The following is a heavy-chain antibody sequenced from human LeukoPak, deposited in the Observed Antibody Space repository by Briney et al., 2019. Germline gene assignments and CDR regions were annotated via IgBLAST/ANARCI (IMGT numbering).Heavy chain of an antibody. V-gene: IGHV3-7*01. D-gene: IGHD2-15*01. CDR2: IKQDGSAK. CDR1: GFTFSGYW. Sequence: SGGSLRLSCAASGFTFSGYWMNWVRQAPGKGLEWVANIKQDGSAKSYVDSVKGRFTISRDNAKHSLYLQMDSLTAEDTAVYFCSRSVMIETTTRAFDIWGQGTMVTVSS. CDR3: SRSVMIETTTRAFDI. J-gene: IGHJ3*02.